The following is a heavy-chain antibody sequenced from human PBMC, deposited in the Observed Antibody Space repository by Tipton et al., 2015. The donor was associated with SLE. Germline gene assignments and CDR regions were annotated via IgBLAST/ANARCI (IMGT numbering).Heavy chain of an antibody. CDR1: GDTFNSYA. CDR3: ARDDGDMATIRESYFDH. CDR2: IIPLLGIA. D-gene: IGHD5-24*01. J-gene: IGHJ4*02. Sequence: QVQLVQSGAEVKKPGSSVRVSCKASGDTFNSYAISWVRQAPGQGLEWMGGIIPLLGIADYAQRFQGRVTITADRSTITAYMDLGSLRSEDTAVYYCARDDGDMATIRESYFDHWGQGTLVTVSS. V-gene: IGHV1-69*09.